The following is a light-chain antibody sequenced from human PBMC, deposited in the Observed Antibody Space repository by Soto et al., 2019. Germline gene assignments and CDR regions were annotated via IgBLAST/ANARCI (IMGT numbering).Light chain of an antibody. CDR3: QQRDNRPYT. V-gene: IGKV3-11*01. J-gene: IGKJ2*01. Sequence: EIVLTQSPATLSLSPGERATLSCRASQSVSTYVAWYQQKPGQAPRLVLYHASNRATGIPARFSGSVSETDFTLTISSLEPEDFAVYYCQQRDNRPYTFGQGTRLEI. CDR1: QSVSTY. CDR2: HAS.